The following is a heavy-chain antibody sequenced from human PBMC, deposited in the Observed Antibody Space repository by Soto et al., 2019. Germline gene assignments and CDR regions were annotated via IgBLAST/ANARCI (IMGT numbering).Heavy chain of an antibody. J-gene: IGHJ6*02. CDR1: GGSFSGYY. D-gene: IGHD3-10*01. V-gene: IGHV4-34*01. CDR2: INHSGST. Sequence: SSETLSLTCAVYGGSFSGYYWSWIRQPPGKGLEWIGEINHSGSTNYNPSLKSRVTISVDTSKNQFSLKLSSVTAADTAVYYFARDQAYGSGSYKWYYYYGMDVWGQGTTVTVSS. CDR3: ARDQAYGSGSYKWYYYYGMDV.